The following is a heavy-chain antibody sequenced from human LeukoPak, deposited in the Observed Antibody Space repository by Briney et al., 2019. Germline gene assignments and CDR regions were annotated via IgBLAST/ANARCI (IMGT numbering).Heavy chain of an antibody. J-gene: IGHJ4*02. V-gene: IGHV3-30-3*01. CDR2: ISYDGSNK. CDR3: NRELLLLSFDY. CDR1: GFTFSSYA. Sequence: PGRSLRLSCAASGFTFSSYAMHWVRQAPGKGLEWVAVISYDGSNKYYADSVKGRFTISRDNSKNTLYLQMNSLRAEDTAVYYCNRELLLLSFDYWGQGTLVTVSS. D-gene: IGHD1-26*01.